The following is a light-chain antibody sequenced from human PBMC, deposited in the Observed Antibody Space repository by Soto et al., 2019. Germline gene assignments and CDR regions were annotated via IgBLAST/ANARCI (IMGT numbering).Light chain of an antibody. Sequence: DIPMTQSPLSLYASVGDRVIITCRASQSASYLNWYQQKPGKAPKLLIYATSTLQSGVPSRFSGSGSGTDFTLTISSLQPEDFATYYCQQTYSTPLTFGGGTKVEIK. CDR2: ATS. CDR1: QSASY. J-gene: IGKJ4*01. V-gene: IGKV1-39*01. CDR3: QQTYSTPLT.